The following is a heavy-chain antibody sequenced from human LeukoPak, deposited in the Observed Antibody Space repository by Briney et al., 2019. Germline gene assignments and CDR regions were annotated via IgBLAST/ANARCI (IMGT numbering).Heavy chain of an antibody. V-gene: IGHV4-59*01. D-gene: IGHD3-10*01. CDR2: IYYSGST. CDR3: ATALDNYYGSAHVDT. Sequence: SETLSLTPTVSGGSISSYYWSWIRQPPGKGLEWIGYIYYSGSTNYNPSLKSRVTISVDTSKNQFSLKLSSVTAADTAVYYCATALDNYYGSAHVDTWGRGTLVTVSS. J-gene: IGHJ5*02. CDR1: GGSISSYY.